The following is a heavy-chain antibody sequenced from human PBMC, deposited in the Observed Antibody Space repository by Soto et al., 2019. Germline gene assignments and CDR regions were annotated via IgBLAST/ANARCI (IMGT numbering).Heavy chain of an antibody. J-gene: IGHJ3*02. CDR2: IKSKSDGGTI. CDR1: GFTFANAW. Sequence: GGSLRLSCAASGFTFANAWMTWVRQGPGKGLEWVGRIKSKSDGGTIDYAAPVKGRFTISRDDSKNTLYLQMNSLKTEDTAVFYCATGANLCPLAVFEIWGQGTVVPVSS. V-gene: IGHV3-15*01. CDR3: ATGANLCPLAVFEI.